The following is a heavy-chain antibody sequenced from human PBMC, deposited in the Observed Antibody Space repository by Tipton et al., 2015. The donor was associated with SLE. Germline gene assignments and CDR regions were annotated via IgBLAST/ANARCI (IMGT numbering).Heavy chain of an antibody. J-gene: IGHJ4*02. V-gene: IGHV4-4*02. CDR1: GGSISRSNW. Sequence: TLSLTCAVSGGSISRSNWWSWVRQPPGKGLEWIGEIYHSGSTNYNPSLKSRATISVDKSKNQFSLKLSSVTAADTAVYYCARESGYDWGDFDYWGQGTLVTVSS. D-gene: IGHD5-12*01. CDR2: IYHSGST. CDR3: ARESGYDWGDFDY.